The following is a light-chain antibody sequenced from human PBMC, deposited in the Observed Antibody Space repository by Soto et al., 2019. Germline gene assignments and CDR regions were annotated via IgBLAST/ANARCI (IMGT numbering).Light chain of an antibody. CDR1: GIDVGAYNL. V-gene: IGLV2-23*02. CDR2: DVN. J-gene: IGLJ1*01. Sequence: QSALTQPASVSGSPGQSITISCAGTGIDVGAYNLVSWYQQHPGKAPKLIICDVNTRPSGISNRFSGSKSGDTASLTISGLKAEDEADYFCCSYAGTVAYVFGTGTKLTVL. CDR3: CSYAGTVAYV.